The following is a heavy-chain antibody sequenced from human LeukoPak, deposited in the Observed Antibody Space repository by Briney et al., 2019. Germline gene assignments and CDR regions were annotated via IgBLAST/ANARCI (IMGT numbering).Heavy chain of an antibody. CDR1: GYTLTELS. J-gene: IGHJ5*02. V-gene: IGHV1-24*01. Sequence: APVKVSCKVSGYTLTELSMHWVRQAPGKGLEWMGGFDPEDGETIYAQKFQGRVTMTEDTSTDTAYMELSSLRSEDTAVYYCAADQSLFGLRNKNWFDPWGQGTLVTVSS. CDR3: AADQSLFGLRNKNWFDP. CDR2: FDPEDGET. D-gene: IGHD4-17*01.